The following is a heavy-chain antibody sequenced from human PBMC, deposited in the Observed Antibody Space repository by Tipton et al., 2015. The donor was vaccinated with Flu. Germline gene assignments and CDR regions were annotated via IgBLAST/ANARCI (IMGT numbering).Heavy chain of an antibody. J-gene: IGHJ5*02. CDR3: ARASGPSWFDP. Sequence: LRLSCTVSGGSISSGGYYWSWIRQHPGKGLEWIGYIYYSGSTYYNPSLKSRVTISVDTSKNQFSLKLSSVTAADTAVYYCARASGPSWFDPWGQGTLVTVPS. CDR1: GGSISSGGYY. CDR2: IYYSGST. V-gene: IGHV4-31*02. D-gene: IGHD5-12*01.